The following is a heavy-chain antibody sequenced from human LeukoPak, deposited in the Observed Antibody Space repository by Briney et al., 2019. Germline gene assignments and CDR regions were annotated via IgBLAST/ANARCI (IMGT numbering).Heavy chain of an antibody. CDR3: VCPPEGISNRFDP. CDR1: GFTFSRYW. Sequence: GGSLRLSCAASGFTFSRYWMHWVRQAPGKGLEWVSRINSEGSRRGYADSVKGRFIIYSDNAKNTLYLQMNSLRADDTAVYFFVCPPEGISNRFDPWGQGNLVTVFS. V-gene: IGHV3-74*01. D-gene: IGHD2-2*01. J-gene: IGHJ5*02. CDR2: INSEGSRR.